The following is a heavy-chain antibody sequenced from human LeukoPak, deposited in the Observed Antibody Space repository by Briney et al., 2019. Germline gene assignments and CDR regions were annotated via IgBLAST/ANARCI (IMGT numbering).Heavy chain of an antibody. CDR1: GFTFSSYW. D-gene: IGHD3-22*01. CDR3: ARAYYDSSGYYFDYFDY. V-gene: IGHV3-74*01. J-gene: IGHJ4*02. CDR2: INSDGSST. Sequence: PGGSLRLSCAASGFTFSSYWMHWVRQAPGKGLVWVSRINSDGSSTSYADSVKGRFTISRDNAKNTLYLQMNSLRAEDTAVYYCARAYYDSSGYYFDYFDYWGQGTLVTVSS.